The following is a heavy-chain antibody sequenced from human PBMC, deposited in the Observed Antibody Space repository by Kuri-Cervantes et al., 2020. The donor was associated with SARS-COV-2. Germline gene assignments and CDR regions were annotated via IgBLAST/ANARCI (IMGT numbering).Heavy chain of an antibody. CDR3: ARDYGGNSGWAYYYYYMDV. CDR2: ISAYNGNT. J-gene: IGHJ6*03. D-gene: IGHD4-23*01. CDR1: GCTFTSYG. V-gene: IGHV1-18*01. Sequence: ASVKVSCKASGCTFTSYGISWVRQAPGQGLEWMGWISAYNGNTNYAQKLQGRVTMTTDTSTSTAYMELRSLRSDDTAVYYCARDYGGNSGWAYYYYYMDVWGKGTTVTVSS.